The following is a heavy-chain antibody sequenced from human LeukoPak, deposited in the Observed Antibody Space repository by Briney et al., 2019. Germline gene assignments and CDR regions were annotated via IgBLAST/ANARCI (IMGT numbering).Heavy chain of an antibody. V-gene: IGHV3-53*01. CDR2: IYSGGST. J-gene: IGHJ3*02. CDR3: ARQFHGGLYSGWYPSGAFDI. D-gene: IGHD6-19*01. CDR1: GFTVSSNY. Sequence: GGSLRLSCAASGFTVSSNYMSWVRQAPGKGLEWVSVIYSGGSTYYADSVKGRFTISRDNSKNTLHLQMNSLRAEDTAVYYCARQFHGGLYSGWYPSGAFDIWGQGTMVTVSS.